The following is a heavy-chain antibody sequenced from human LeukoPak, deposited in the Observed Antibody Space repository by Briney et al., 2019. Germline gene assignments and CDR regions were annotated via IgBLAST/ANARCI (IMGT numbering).Heavy chain of an antibody. CDR2: IYNDGRT. D-gene: IGHD6-13*01. Sequence: PGGSLRLSCAASGFTVSDNYMTWIRQSPGKGLEWVSNIYNDGRTDYTGSVKGRFTISRHNSQNTLFLQMNSLRPEDTAVYYYAGRLATAASFDFWGQGTLVTVSS. J-gene: IGHJ4*02. CDR3: AGRLATAASFDF. CDR1: GFTVSDNY. V-gene: IGHV3-53*04.